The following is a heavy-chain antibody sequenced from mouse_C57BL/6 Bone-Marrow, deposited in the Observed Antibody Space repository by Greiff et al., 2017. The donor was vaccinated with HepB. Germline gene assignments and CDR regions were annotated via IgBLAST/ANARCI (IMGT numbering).Heavy chain of an antibody. Sequence: VKLQESGPELVKPGASVKLSCKASGYTFTSYDINWVKQRPGQGLEWIGWIYPRDGSTKYNEKFKGKATLTVDTSSSTAYMELHSLTSEDSAVYFCAKKSDGYSYYYAMDYWGQGTSVTVSS. CDR1: GYTFTSYD. J-gene: IGHJ4*01. CDR3: AKKSDGYSYYYAMDY. D-gene: IGHD2-3*01. V-gene: IGHV1-85*01. CDR2: IYPRDGST.